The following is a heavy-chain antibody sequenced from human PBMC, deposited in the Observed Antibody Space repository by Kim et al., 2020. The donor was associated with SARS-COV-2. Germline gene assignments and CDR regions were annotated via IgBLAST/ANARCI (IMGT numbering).Heavy chain of an antibody. CDR2: ISYDGSNK. CDR3: AKALRYFDWLIQGDAFDI. J-gene: IGHJ3*02. D-gene: IGHD3-9*01. V-gene: IGHV3-30*18. Sequence: GGSLRLSCAASGFTFSSYGMHWVRQAPGKGLEWVAVISYDGSNKYYADSVKGRFTISRDNSKNTLYLQMNSLRAEDTAVYYCAKALRYFDWLIQGDAFDIWGQGTMVTVSS. CDR1: GFTFSSYG.